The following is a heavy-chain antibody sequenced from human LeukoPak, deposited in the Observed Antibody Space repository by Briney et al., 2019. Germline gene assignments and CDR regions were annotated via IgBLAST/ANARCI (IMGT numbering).Heavy chain of an antibody. D-gene: IGHD3-9*01. CDR2: IYYSGST. V-gene: IGHV4-59*01. CDR3: ARLNIDYFACWVGLDY. Sequence: PSETLSLTCTVSGGSISSYYWSWIRQPPGKGLEWIGYIYYSGSTNYNPSLKSRVTISVDTSKNQFSLKLSSVTAADTAVYYCARLNIDYFACWVGLDYGGRGPLVPVSS. J-gene: IGHJ4*02. CDR1: GGSISSYY.